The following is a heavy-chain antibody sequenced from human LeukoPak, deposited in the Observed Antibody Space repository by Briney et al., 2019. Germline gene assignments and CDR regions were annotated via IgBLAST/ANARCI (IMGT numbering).Heavy chain of an antibody. Sequence: GGSLRLSCAASGFTFSSYGMHWVRQAPGKGLEWVAVISYDGSNKYYADSVKGRFTISRDNSKNTLYLQMNSLGAEDTAVYYCARGPNNYASGTFYFDYWGQGTLVTVSS. D-gene: IGHD3-10*01. J-gene: IGHJ4*02. CDR3: ARGPNNYASGTFYFDY. CDR2: ISYDGSNK. V-gene: IGHV3-33*05. CDR1: GFTFSSYG.